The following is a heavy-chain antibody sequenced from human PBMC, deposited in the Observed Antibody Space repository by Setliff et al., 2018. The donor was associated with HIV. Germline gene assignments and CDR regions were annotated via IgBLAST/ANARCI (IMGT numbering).Heavy chain of an antibody. J-gene: IGHJ4*02. V-gene: IGHV1-18*01. CDR3: ARLRGLTIIGVPEGPFDY. CDR1: GYTFTSYG. Sequence: ASVKVSCKASGYTFTSYGISWVRQAPGQGLEWMGWISAYNGNTNYAQKLQGRVTMTTDTSTSTAYMELRSLRSDDTAAYYCARLRGLTIIGVPEGPFDYWGQGTLVTVSS. D-gene: IGHD3-3*01. CDR2: ISAYNGNT.